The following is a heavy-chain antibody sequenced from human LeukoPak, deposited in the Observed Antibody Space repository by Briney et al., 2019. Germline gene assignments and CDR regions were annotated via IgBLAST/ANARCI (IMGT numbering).Heavy chain of an antibody. J-gene: IGHJ4*02. CDR1: GGTFSSYA. CDR3: ARVRVCSGGSCYSYYYDSSGYLDY. D-gene: IGHD3-22*01. V-gene: IGHV1-69*01. Sequence: ASVKVSCKASGGTFSSYAISWVRQAPGQGLEWMGGIIPIFGTANYAQKFQGRVTITADESTSTAYMELSSLRSEDTAVYYCARVRVCSGGSCYSYYYDSSGYLDYWGQGTLVTVSS. CDR2: IIPIFGTA.